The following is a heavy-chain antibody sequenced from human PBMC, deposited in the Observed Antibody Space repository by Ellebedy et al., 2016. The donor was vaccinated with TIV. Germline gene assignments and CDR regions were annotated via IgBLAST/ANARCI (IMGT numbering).Heavy chain of an antibody. J-gene: IGHJ4*02. Sequence: GESLKISXAASGFIFSSYSMSWVRQAPGKGLVWVSYISSGSTTIYYADSVKGRFAISRDNAKNSLYLQMNSLRAEDTAVYYCARGYSSSSGWTIDYWGQGTLVTVSS. D-gene: IGHD6-6*01. CDR3: ARGYSSSSGWTIDY. CDR1: GFIFSSYS. V-gene: IGHV3-48*01. CDR2: ISSGSTTI.